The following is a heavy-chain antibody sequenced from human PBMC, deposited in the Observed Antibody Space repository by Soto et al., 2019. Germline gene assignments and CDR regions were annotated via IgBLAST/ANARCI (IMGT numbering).Heavy chain of an antibody. Sequence: PSETLSLTFTVSGTSISSYYWSWIRQPPGKGLEWIANIHYSGTTNYNPSLASRVTLSLDTSKNQFSLKLTSVTAADRAMYFCARYNSYAIDDWGRGTLVTVSS. CDR2: IHYSGTT. D-gene: IGHD2-8*01. CDR3: ARYNSYAIDD. CDR1: GTSISSYY. V-gene: IGHV4-59*01. J-gene: IGHJ4*02.